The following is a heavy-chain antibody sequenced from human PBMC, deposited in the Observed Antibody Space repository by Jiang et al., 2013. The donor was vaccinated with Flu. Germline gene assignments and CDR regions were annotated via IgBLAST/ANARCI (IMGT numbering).Heavy chain of an antibody. J-gene: IGHJ6*02. CDR2: IIPTLGVP. V-gene: IGHV1-69*04. Sequence: EVKKPGSSVKVSCKASGGTFSSYAISWVRQAPGQGLEWMGRIIPTLGVPNYAQKFQGRVTIIADRSTSTSYMEVSSLTSEDTAVYYCARVVLGDQRLSPRTGRYQFYGMDVWGQGTTVTVSS. CDR3: ARVVLGDQRLSPRTGRYQFYGMDV. D-gene: IGHD6-25*01. CDR1: GGTFSSYA.